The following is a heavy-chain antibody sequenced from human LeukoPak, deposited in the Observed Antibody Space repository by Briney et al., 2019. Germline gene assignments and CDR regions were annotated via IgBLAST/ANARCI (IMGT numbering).Heavy chain of an antibody. CDR2: INHSGST. Sequence: SETLSLTCAVYGGSFSGYYWSWNRQPPGKGLEWIGEINHSGSTNYNPSLKSRVTISVDTSKNQFSLKLSSVTAADTAVYYCAIAARGHLLTGWGQGTLVTVSS. CDR3: AIAARGHLLTG. D-gene: IGHD3-9*01. V-gene: IGHV4-34*01. J-gene: IGHJ4*02. CDR1: GGSFSGYY.